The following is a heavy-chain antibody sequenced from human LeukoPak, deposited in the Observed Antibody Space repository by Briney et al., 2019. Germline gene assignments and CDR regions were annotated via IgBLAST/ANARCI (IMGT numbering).Heavy chain of an antibody. D-gene: IGHD6-13*01. CDR3: ANLRPMAAAGKDY. J-gene: IGHJ4*02. V-gene: IGHV3-30*18. CDR2: ISYDGSNK. CDR1: GFTFSSYG. Sequence: GGPLRLSCAASGFTFSSYGMHWVRQAPGKGLEWVAVISYDGSNKYYADSVKGRFTISRDNSKNTLYLQMNGLRAEDTAVYYCANLRPMAAAGKDYWGQGTLVTVSS.